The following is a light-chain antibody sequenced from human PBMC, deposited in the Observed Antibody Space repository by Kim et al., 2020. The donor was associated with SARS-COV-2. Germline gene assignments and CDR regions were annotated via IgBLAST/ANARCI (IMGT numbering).Light chain of an antibody. CDR3: QVWDSSSGYV. J-gene: IGLJ1*01. CDR1: NIGRKS. CDR2: YDT. Sequence: VAPGKAARSTCGGNNIGRKSVHWYQQKPGQAPVLAIYYDTDRPSGIPERFSGSNSGNTATLTISRVEAGDEADYYCQVWDSSSGYVFGTGTKVTVL. V-gene: IGLV3-21*04.